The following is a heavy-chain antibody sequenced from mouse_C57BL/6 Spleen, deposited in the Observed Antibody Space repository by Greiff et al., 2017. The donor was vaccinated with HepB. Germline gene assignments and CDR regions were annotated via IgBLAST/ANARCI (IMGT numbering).Heavy chain of an antibody. J-gene: IGHJ1*03. CDR3: ARSTTVVDWYFDV. Sequence: QVQLQQPGAELVKPGASVKLSCKASGYTFTSYWMHWVKPRPGQGLEWIGMIHPNSGSTNYNEKFKSKATLTVDKPSSTAYMHLSSPTYEDSAVYYCARSTTVVDWYFDVWGTGTTVTVSS. D-gene: IGHD1-1*01. V-gene: IGHV1-64*01. CDR2: IHPNSGST. CDR1: GYTFTSYW.